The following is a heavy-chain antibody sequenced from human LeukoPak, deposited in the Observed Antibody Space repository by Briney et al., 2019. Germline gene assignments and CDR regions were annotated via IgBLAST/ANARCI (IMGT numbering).Heavy chain of an antibody. J-gene: IGHJ4*02. CDR2: INPNGITT. D-gene: IGHD4-17*01. Sequence: PGGSLRLSCAASGFIFRNYWMHWVRQAPGKGLVWVARINPNGITTTYTDSVKGRFTISRDNAKNTLYLQMNSLSVEDTAVYYCARDFAGDRDYWGQGTLVTVSS. V-gene: IGHV3-74*01. CDR3: ARDFAGDRDY. CDR1: GFIFRNYW.